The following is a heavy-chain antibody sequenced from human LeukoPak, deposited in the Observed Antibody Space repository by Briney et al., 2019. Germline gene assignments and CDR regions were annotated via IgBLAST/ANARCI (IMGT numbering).Heavy chain of an antibody. CDR2: IIPNLGMA. Sequence: SVKVSCKASGGTFSNDAISWVRQAPGQGLEWMGRIIPNLGMALYAQKFKGRVTITRDTSASTAYMELSSLRSEDTAVYYCAGVVGATSPIQHWGQGTLVTVSS. D-gene: IGHD1-26*01. J-gene: IGHJ1*01. CDR1: GGTFSNDA. CDR3: AGVVGATSPIQH. V-gene: IGHV1-69*04.